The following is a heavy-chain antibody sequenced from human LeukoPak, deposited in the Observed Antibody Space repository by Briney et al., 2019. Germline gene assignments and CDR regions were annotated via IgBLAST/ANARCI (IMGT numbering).Heavy chain of an antibody. D-gene: IGHD3-9*01. CDR2: ISYDGSNQ. Sequence: GRSLRLSCAASGFTFSSYGIHWVRQAPGKGLDWVAVISYDGSNQYFADSVKGRFTISRDNSKNTLYLQMNSLRAEDTAVYYCASGRRGYFETTFDYWGQGTLVTVSS. CDR3: ASGRRGYFETTFDY. V-gene: IGHV3-30*03. J-gene: IGHJ4*02. CDR1: GFTFSSYG.